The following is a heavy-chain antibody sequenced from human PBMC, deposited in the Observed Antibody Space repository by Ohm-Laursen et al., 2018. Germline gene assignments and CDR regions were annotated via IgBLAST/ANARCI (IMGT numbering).Heavy chain of an antibody. CDR1: GFTFSSYW. CDR3: ARDLGYSYGYESYFDY. Sequence: SLRLSCAASGFTFSSYWMQWVRQAPGKGLVWVSRINSDGSSTSYVDSVKGRFTISRDNAKNTLYLQMNSLRAEDTAVYYCARDLGYSYGYESYFDYWGQGTLVTVSS. J-gene: IGHJ4*02. V-gene: IGHV3-74*01. D-gene: IGHD5-18*01. CDR2: INSDGSST.